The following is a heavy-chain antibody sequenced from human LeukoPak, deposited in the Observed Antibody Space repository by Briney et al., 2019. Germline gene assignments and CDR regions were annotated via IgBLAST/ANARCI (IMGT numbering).Heavy chain of an antibody. Sequence: PSETLSLTCTVSGTSVTTNNNYWVWIRQPPGKGLEWIGSLYYNGNTFYNASFKSRVTISLDTSKNQFSLSLSSVTAADTAVYFCARDSSGIKIWLPLDFWGQGTLVTVSS. J-gene: IGHJ4*02. CDR2: LYYNGNT. CDR1: GTSVTTNNNY. V-gene: IGHV4-39*07. CDR3: ARDSSGIKIWLPLDF. D-gene: IGHD5-18*01.